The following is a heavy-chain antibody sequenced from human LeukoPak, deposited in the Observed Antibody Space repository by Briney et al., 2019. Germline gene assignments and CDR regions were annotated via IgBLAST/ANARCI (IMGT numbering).Heavy chain of an antibody. V-gene: IGHV6-1*01. Sequence: SQTLSLTCAISGDSVSTNSAAWNWIRQSPSRGLEWLVRTYYRSKWSYDYAVSVKSRITINPDTSKNQFSLQLNSVTPEDTAVYYCARGGIGYCSTTSCYFDSWGQGTLVTVSS. CDR3: ARGGIGYCSTTSCYFDS. CDR1: GDSVSTNSAA. D-gene: IGHD2-2*01. CDR2: TYYRSKWSY. J-gene: IGHJ4*02.